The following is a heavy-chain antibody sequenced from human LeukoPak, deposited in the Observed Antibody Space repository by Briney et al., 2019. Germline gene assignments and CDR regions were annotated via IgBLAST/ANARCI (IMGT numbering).Heavy chain of an antibody. CDR1: GYILTELS. Sequence: ASVKVSCKVSGYILTELSLHWVRQTPGKGLEWMGGFNPEDGATLYAQKFKGGVTMTEDTSSDTAHMELSSLRSEDTAVYYCATMYIGYCSDGVCYDTDYWGQGTLITVSS. J-gene: IGHJ4*02. V-gene: IGHV1-24*01. D-gene: IGHD2-8*01. CDR3: ATMYIGYCSDGVCYDTDY. CDR2: FNPEDGAT.